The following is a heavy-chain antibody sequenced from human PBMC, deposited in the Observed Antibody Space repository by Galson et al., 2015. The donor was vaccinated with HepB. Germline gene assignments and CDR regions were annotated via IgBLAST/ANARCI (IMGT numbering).Heavy chain of an antibody. D-gene: IGHD2-2*01. V-gene: IGHV3-7*03. CDR3: ARVGGCNEKNCYVSSYFGMDV. J-gene: IGHJ6*02. Sequence: SLRLSCAGSGFTFRSYWMSWVRQAPGKGLEWVAKIKQDGSETYYVDSVKGRFTVSRDNAKNSFYLQMNSLRLEDTAVYFCARVGGCNEKNCYVSSYFGMDVWGQGTTVTVSS. CDR2: IKQDGSET. CDR1: GFTFRSYW.